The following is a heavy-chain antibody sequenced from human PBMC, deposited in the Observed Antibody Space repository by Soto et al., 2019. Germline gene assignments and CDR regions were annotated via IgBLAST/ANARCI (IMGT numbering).Heavy chain of an antibody. V-gene: IGHV3-30*18. CDR2: ISYDGSNK. CDR3: AKEVYDYGDYYFDY. D-gene: IGHD4-17*01. J-gene: IGHJ4*02. CDR1: GFTFSSYG. Sequence: GGSLRLSCAASGFTFSSYGMHWVRQAPGKGLEWVAVISYDGSNKYYADSVKGRFTISRDNSKNTLYLQMNSLRAEDTAVYYCAKEVYDYGDYYFDYWGQGTLVTVSS.